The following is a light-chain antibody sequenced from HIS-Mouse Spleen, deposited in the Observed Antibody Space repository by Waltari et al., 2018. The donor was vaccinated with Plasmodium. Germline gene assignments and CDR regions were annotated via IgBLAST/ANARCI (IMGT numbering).Light chain of an antibody. J-gene: IGLJ1*01. Sequence: QSALTQPASVSGSPGQSITIPCPGTSSDVGSYNLFPWYQQHPGKAPKLMIYEGSKRPSGVSNRFSGSKSGNTSSLTISGLQAEDEADYYCCSYAGSSTYVFGTGTKVTVL. CDR2: EGS. CDR3: CSYAGSSTYV. CDR1: SSDVGSYNL. V-gene: IGLV2-23*01.